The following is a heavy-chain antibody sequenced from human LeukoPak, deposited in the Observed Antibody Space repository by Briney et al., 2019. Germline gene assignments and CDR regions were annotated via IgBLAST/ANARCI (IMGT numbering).Heavy chain of an antibody. CDR2: INPGDSDT. V-gene: IGHV5-51*01. J-gene: IGHJ4*02. CDR1: GYRFTSYW. CDR3: ARQGSTVTMDY. D-gene: IGHD4-17*01. Sequence: GESLKISCKGSGYRFTSYWIGWVRQMPGKGLEWMGIINPGDSDTRYSPSFQGQVTISADKSISTTYLQWSSLKASDSAIHYCARQGSTVTMDYWGQGTLVTVSS.